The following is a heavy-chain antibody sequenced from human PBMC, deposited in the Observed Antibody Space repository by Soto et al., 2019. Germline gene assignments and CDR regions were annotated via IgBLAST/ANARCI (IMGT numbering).Heavy chain of an antibody. CDR3: ATRGTSPFDY. D-gene: IGHD2-2*01. CDR2: IQHSGST. Sequence: QVQLQESGPGLVKPSGTLSLTCAVSSGSISSTNWWSWVRQPPGKGLEWIGEIQHSGSTNYNPSLESRVTISVDKSKNQFSLKLSSVTAADPAVYYCATRGTSPFDYWGQGTLVTVSS. J-gene: IGHJ4*02. CDR1: SGSISSTNW. V-gene: IGHV4-4*02.